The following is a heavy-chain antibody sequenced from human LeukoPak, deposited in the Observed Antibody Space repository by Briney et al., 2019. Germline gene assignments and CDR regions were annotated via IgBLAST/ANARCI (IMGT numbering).Heavy chain of an antibody. D-gene: IGHD6-19*01. V-gene: IGHV4-4*07. CDR1: GGSISSYY. J-gene: IGHJ6*02. CDR2: IYTSGST. CDR3: ARGPINSSGWYYGMDV. Sequence: SETLFLTCTVSGGSISSYYWSWIRQPAGKGLEWIGRIYTSGSTNYNPSLKSRVTMSVDTSKNQFSLKLSSVTAADTAVYYCARGPINSSGWYYGMDVWGQGTTVTVSS.